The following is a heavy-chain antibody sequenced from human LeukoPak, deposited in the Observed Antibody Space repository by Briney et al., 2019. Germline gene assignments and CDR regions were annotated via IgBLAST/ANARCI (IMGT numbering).Heavy chain of an antibody. CDR3: AKPPQLLGTVTTYIDY. D-gene: IGHD4-17*01. J-gene: IGHJ4*02. Sequence: GGSLRLSCAASGFTFSDYYMSWIRQAPGKGLEWMALIWYDGSKRYYADSVQGRFTISRDDSKNTLFLQMNSLRAEDTAVYYCAKPPQLLGTVTTYIDYWGQGTLVTVSS. V-gene: IGHV3-33*06. CDR2: IWYDGSKR. CDR1: GFTFSDYY.